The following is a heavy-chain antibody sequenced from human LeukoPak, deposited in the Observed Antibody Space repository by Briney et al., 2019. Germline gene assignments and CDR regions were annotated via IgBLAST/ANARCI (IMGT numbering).Heavy chain of an antibody. J-gene: IGHJ3*02. Sequence: TPSETLSLTCTVSGGSISSGSYYWSWIRQPAGKGLEWIGRIYTSGSTNYNPSLKSRVTISVDKSKNQFSLKLSSVTAADTAVYYCARVVGGMVAASPGAFDIWGQGTMVTVSS. V-gene: IGHV4-61*02. CDR3: ARVVGGMVAASPGAFDI. D-gene: IGHD2-15*01. CDR2: IYTSGST. CDR1: GGSISSGSYY.